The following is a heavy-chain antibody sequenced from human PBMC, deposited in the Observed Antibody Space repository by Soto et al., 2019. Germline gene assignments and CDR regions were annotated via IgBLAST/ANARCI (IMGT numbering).Heavy chain of an antibody. V-gene: IGHV1-69*01. CDR2: FIPSFGTA. Sequence: GLECMGGFIPSFGTANYAQKFQGRVTITADESTSTAYMELSSLRSEDTAVYYCSRDGLLGAAAAGKFDYWGQGTL. D-gene: IGHD6-13*01. J-gene: IGHJ4*02. CDR3: SRDGLLGAAAAGKFDY.